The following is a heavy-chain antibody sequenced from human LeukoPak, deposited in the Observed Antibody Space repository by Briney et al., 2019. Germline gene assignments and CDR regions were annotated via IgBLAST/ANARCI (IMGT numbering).Heavy chain of an antibody. CDR2: ISSSGSTI. V-gene: IGHV3-48*03. J-gene: IGHJ4*02. CDR3: ARGGYVLRFLEWSYFDY. Sequence: PGGSLRLSCAASRFTFSSYEMNWVRQAPGKGLEWVSYISSSGSTIHYADSVKGRFTISRDNAKNSLYLQMNSLRAEDTAVYYGARGGYVLRFLEWSYFDYWGQGTLVTVSS. CDR1: RFTFSSYE. D-gene: IGHD3-3*01.